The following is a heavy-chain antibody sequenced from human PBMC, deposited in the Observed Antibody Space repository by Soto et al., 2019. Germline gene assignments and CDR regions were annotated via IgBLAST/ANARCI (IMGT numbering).Heavy chain of an antibody. J-gene: IGHJ4*02. CDR2: IYYSGST. D-gene: IGHD3-9*01. CDR1: GGSISSSSYY. V-gene: IGHV4-39*01. CDR3: ARRHDSLTGYGPPDRRFDY. Sequence: PSETLSLTCTVSGGSISSSSYYWGWIRQPPGKGLEWIGSIYYSGSTYYNPSLKSRVTISVDTSKNQFSLKLSSVTAADTAVYYCARRHDSLTGYGPPDRRFDYWGQGTLVTVSS.